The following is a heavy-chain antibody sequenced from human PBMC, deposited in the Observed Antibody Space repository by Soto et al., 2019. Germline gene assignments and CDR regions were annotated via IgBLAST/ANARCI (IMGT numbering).Heavy chain of an antibody. CDR2: INRTDSET. CDR3: ASPTMTSTSFYYAMDV. Sequence: PGESLKISCKTSGHRFTTYWISWVRQMPGKGLEYMGKINRTDSETNYSPSFEGHVTFSVDRSTSTAYVRWNSLKASDTAMYYCASPTMTSTSFYYAMDVWGQGTTVTVSS. CDR1: GHRFTTYW. V-gene: IGHV5-10-1*01. D-gene: IGHD4-17*01. J-gene: IGHJ6*02.